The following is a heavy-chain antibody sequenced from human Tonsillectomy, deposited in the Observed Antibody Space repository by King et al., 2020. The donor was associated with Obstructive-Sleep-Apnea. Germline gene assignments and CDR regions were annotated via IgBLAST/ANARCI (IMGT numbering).Heavy chain of an antibody. CDR2: ISWNSGSI. CDR3: AKDAVGVGAISEYFDY. V-gene: IGHV3-9*01. J-gene: IGHJ4*02. Sequence: VQLVESGGGLVQPGRSLRLSCAASGFTFDDYAMHWVRQAPGKGLEWVSGISWNSGSIGYADSVKGRFTISRDNAKNSLYLQMNSLRAEDTALYYCAKDAVGVGAISEYFDYWGQGTLVTVSS. CDR1: GFTFDDYA. D-gene: IGHD1-26*01.